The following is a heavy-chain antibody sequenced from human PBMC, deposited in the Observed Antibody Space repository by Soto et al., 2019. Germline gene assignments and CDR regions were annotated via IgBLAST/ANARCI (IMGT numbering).Heavy chain of an antibody. V-gene: IGHV1-18*01. Sequence: VQLEQSGAELKKPGASVRVSCKASGYSFTSYGITWVRQAPGQGLEWMAWIDTQNGNTNHAYNLQGRDSMTPETSTPRADMELRGLRSYDPAMYFCAGYLPEALGAFDLGGQATMVTVSS. J-gene: IGHJ3*01. D-gene: IGHD3-9*01. CDR1: GYSFTSYG. CDR2: IDTQNGNT. CDR3: AGYLPEALGAFDL.